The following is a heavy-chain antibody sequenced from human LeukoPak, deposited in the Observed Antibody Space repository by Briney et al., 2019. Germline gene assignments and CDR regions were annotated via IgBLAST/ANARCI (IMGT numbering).Heavy chain of an antibody. V-gene: IGHV4-59*01. Sequence: SETLSLTCTVSGGSISSYYWSWIRQPPGKGLEWIGYIYHSGSTNYNPSLKSRVTISVDTSKNQFSLKLSSVTAADTAVYYCARGGNMVRGVMTLYYYYGMDVWGQGTTVTVSS. D-gene: IGHD3-10*01. CDR2: IYHSGST. CDR3: ARGGNMVRGVMTLYYYYGMDV. J-gene: IGHJ6*02. CDR1: GGSISSYY.